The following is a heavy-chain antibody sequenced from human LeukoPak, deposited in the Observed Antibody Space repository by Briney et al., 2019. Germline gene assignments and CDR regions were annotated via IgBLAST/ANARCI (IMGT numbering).Heavy chain of an antibody. D-gene: IGHD5-12*01. V-gene: IGHV3-21*01. CDR3: ARIGTATVDY. CDR2: ISSSSSYI. Sequence: GGSLRLSCAPSGFTFSSYSMNWVRQAPGEGLEWVSSISSSSSYIYYADSVKGRFTISRDNAKNSLYLQMNSLRAEDTAVYYCARIGTATVDYWGQGTLVTVSS. CDR1: GFTFSSYS. J-gene: IGHJ4*02.